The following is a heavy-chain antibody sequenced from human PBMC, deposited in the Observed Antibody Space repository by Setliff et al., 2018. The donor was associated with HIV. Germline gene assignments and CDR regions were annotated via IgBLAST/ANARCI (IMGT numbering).Heavy chain of an antibody. D-gene: IGHD3-3*01. Sequence: ASVKVSCKASGFTFTTYAVHWVRQAPGQRPEWMGWINAANGKTRYPQRFEARVTITMDTGASTAYMELNSLTAEDTAVYFCARAVFWSGSPYYKGMDVWGQGTTVTVTS. J-gene: IGHJ6*02. CDR2: INAANGKT. CDR3: ARAVFWSGSPYYKGMDV. V-gene: IGHV1-3*01. CDR1: GFTFTTYA.